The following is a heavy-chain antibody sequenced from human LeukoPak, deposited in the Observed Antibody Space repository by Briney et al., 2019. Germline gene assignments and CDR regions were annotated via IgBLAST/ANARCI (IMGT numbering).Heavy chain of an antibody. CDR2: VIPIFGTA. CDR3: ARDPYSSGPMDV. J-gene: IGHJ6*03. Sequence: SVKVSCKASGGTFSSYAISWVRQAPGQGLEWMGRVIPIFGTANYAQKFQGRVTITTDESTSTAYMELSSLRSEDTAVYYCARDPYSSGPMDVWGKGTTVTVSS. CDR1: GGTFSSYA. D-gene: IGHD6-19*01. V-gene: IGHV1-69*05.